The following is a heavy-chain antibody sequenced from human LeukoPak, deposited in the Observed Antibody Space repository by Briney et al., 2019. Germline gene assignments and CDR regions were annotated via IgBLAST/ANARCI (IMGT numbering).Heavy chain of an antibody. V-gene: IGHV1-69*13. CDR2: IIPIFGTA. D-gene: IGHD3-10*01. J-gene: IGHJ4*02. Sequence: ASVKVSCKASGGTFSSYAISWVRQAPGQGLEWMGGIIPIFGTANYAQKFQGRVTITADESTSTAYMELSSLRSEDTAVYYCARGKGSVEVTIPTFDYWGQGTLVTVSS. CDR1: GGTFSSYA. CDR3: ARGKGSVEVTIPTFDY.